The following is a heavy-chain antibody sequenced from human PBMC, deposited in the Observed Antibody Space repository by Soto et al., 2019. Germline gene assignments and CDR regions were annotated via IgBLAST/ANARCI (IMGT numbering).Heavy chain of an antibody. Sequence: SVKVSCKASGGTFSSYAISWVRQAPGQGLEWMGGIIPIFGTANYAQKFQGRVTITADESTSTAYMELSSLRSEDTAVYYCAREFTRELPSFDYWGQGTLVTVSS. D-gene: IGHD2-2*01. CDR1: GGTFSSYA. V-gene: IGHV1-69*13. CDR3: AREFTRELPSFDY. CDR2: IIPIFGTA. J-gene: IGHJ4*02.